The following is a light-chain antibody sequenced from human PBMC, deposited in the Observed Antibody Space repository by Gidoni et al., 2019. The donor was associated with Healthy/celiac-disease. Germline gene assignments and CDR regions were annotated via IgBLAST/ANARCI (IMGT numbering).Light chain of an antibody. Sequence: EIVLTQSPATLSLSPWERSTLSCRASQSVSSYLAWYQQKPGQAPRLLIYDASNRATCIPARFIGSGSGTDFTLTISRLEPEDFAVYYLQQRSNWPRTFGQGTKVEIK. CDR3: QQRSNWPRT. CDR2: DAS. V-gene: IGKV3-11*01. CDR1: QSVSSY. J-gene: IGKJ1*01.